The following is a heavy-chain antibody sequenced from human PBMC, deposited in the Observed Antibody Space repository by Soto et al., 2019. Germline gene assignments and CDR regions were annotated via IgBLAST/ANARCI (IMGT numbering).Heavy chain of an antibody. Sequence: EVQLVESGGGLVQPGRSLRLYCAASGFTFDDYAMHWVRQAPGKGLEWVSGISWNSGSIGYADSVKGRFTISRDNDKNSLYLQMNSLSAEDTALYYCAKDMYSSHHYCMDVWGQGTTVTVSS. D-gene: IGHD6-19*01. CDR2: ISWNSGSI. CDR3: AKDMYSSHHYCMDV. V-gene: IGHV3-9*01. CDR1: GFTFDDYA. J-gene: IGHJ6*02.